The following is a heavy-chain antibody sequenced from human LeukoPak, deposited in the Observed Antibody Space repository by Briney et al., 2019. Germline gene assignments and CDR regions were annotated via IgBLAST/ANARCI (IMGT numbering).Heavy chain of an antibody. CDR3: ARGVEASGVGFYAFDI. J-gene: IGHJ3*02. CDR2: LYNGGDT. D-gene: IGHD6-13*01. CDR1: GGSISSYY. Sequence: SETLSLTCTVSGGSISSYYWSWIRQPAGKGLEWIGRLYNGGDTNYSPSLRSRVTIPVDTSKNQFSLKLNSVTAADTAVYYCARGVEASGVGFYAFDIWGQGTVVTVSS. V-gene: IGHV4-4*07.